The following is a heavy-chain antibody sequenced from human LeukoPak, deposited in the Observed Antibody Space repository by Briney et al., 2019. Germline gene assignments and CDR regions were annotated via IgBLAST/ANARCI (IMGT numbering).Heavy chain of an antibody. Sequence: SETLSLTCAVYGGSLSGYYWSWIRQPPGKGLEWIGEINHSEGTNYNPSLKSRVTISVDTSKNQFSLKLSSVTAADTAVYYCARHPSGGNPLEWWGQGTLVTVSS. V-gene: IGHV4-34*01. CDR2: INHSEGT. CDR1: GGSLSGYY. CDR3: ARHPSGGNPLEW. D-gene: IGHD4-23*01. J-gene: IGHJ4*02.